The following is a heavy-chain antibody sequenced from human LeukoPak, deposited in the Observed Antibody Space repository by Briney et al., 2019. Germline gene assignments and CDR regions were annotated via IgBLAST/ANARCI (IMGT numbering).Heavy chain of an antibody. CDR1: GYTLTELS. Sequence: ASVKVSCKVSGYTLTELSMQWVRQAPGNGFEWMGGFDPEDGETIYAQRFQGRVTMTEDTSTDTAYMELSSLRSEDTAVYYCATGLVVIAAFDIWGQGTMVTVSS. D-gene: IGHD3-22*01. CDR2: FDPEDGET. V-gene: IGHV1-24*01. CDR3: ATGLVVIAAFDI. J-gene: IGHJ3*02.